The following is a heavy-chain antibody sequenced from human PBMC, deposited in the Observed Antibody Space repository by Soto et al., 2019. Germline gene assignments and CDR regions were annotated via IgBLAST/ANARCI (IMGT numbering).Heavy chain of an antibody. Sequence: PSETLSVTCAVSGGSISSSNWLSWFRQPPGKGLEWIGEIYHSGSTNYNPSLKSRVTISVDKSKNQFSLKLSSVTAADTAVYYCARVNVLRFLERTYYYYGMDVWGQGTTVTVSS. J-gene: IGHJ6*01. CDR3: ARVNVLRFLERTYYYYGMDV. CDR1: GGSISSSNW. V-gene: IGHV4-4*02. CDR2: IYHSGST. D-gene: IGHD3-3*01.